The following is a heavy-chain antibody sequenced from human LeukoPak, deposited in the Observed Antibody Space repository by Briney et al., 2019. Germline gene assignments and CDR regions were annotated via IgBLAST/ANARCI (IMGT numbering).Heavy chain of an antibody. CDR1: RFTSSKAW. V-gene: IGHV3-15*01. CDR2: IKSKPDGGTT. D-gene: IGHD2-21*02. J-gene: IGHJ4*02. CDR3: TTDAAPYCGGDCYAVVH. Sequence: GGSLRLSRVASRFTSSKAWLSCVPQAPGKGRECGGRIKSKPDGGTTELAAPVKGRFTISRDDSENTVYLQMNSLKVEDLGVYYCTTDAAPYCGGDCYAVVHWGQGALVAVSS.